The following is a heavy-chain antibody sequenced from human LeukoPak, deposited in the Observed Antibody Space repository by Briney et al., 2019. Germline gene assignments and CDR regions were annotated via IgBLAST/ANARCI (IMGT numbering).Heavy chain of an antibody. J-gene: IGHJ4*02. V-gene: IGHV1-3*01. D-gene: IGHD6-13*01. CDR2: INAGNGNT. Sequence: GASVKVSCKASGYTFTSYAMHWVRQAPGQRLEWMGWINAGNGNTKYSQKFQGRVTVTRDTSTTTVYMELSSLRSEDTAVYYCARVSSAAAFDYWGQGTLVTASS. CDR1: GYTFTSYA. CDR3: ARVSSAAAFDY.